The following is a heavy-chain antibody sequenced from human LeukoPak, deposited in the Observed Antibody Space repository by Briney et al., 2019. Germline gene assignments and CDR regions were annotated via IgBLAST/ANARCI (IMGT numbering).Heavy chain of an antibody. J-gene: IGHJ4*02. D-gene: IGHD3-10*01. V-gene: IGHV3-53*01. CDR1: GSTVSSNY. Sequence: RGSLRLSCAASGSTVSSNYMSWVRQAPGRGLEWVSVIYSGGSTYYADSVKGRFTISRDNSKNTLYLQMNSLRAEDTAVYYCARGGGFGLYFDYWGQGTLVTVSS. CDR2: IYSGGST. CDR3: ARGGGFGLYFDY.